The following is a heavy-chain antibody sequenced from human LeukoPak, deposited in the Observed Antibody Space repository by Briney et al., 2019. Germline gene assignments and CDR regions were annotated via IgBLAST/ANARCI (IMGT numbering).Heavy chain of an antibody. D-gene: IGHD4-17*01. CDR3: ARGVAVCRSLGDYCRYDYYYYGMYV. J-gene: IGHJ6*02. CDR1: GGSFSGYY. Sequence: SETLSLTCAVYGGSFSGYYWSWIRHPPGKGREWIGEINHSGSTNYNPSLKRLVTISVDTPKNQSSLKVSSVTAADTAVYYCARGVAVCRSLGDYCRYDYYYYGMYVSGQGTTGTVSS. V-gene: IGHV4-34*01. CDR2: INHSGST.